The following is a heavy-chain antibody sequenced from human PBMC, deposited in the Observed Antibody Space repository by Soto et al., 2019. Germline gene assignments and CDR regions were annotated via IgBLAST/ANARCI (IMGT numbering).Heavy chain of an antibody. CDR3: ARYGWELLAFDI. V-gene: IGHV1-2*02. J-gene: IGHJ3*02. CDR2: INPNSGGR. Sequence: ASVKVSCKASGYTFTGYYIHCVRQAPGQGLEWMGWINPNSGGRNYAQKFQGRVTMTRDRSISTAYMELSRLRSDDTAVYYCARYGWELLAFDIWGQGTMVTVS. D-gene: IGHD1-26*01. CDR1: GYTFTGYY.